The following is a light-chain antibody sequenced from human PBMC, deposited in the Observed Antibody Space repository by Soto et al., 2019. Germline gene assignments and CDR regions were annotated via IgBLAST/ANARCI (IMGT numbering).Light chain of an antibody. V-gene: IGLV1-47*01. CDR3: AAWDDSLSGVV. J-gene: IGLJ2*01. CDR2: RNN. CDR1: SSNIGINY. Sequence: QSALTQPPSASGTPGQRVTISCSGSSSNIGINYVYWYQQLPGTAPKLLIYRNNQRPSGVPDRFSGSKSGTSASLAISGLRSEDEADYYCAAWDDSLSGVVFGGGTKLTVL.